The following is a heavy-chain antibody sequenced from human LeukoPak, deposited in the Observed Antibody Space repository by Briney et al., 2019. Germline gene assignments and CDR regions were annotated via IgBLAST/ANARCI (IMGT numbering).Heavy chain of an antibody. D-gene: IGHD2-15*01. V-gene: IGHV3-23*01. J-gene: IGHJ5*02. Sequence: GGSLRLSCAASGFTFSSYAMSGVRQAPGLGLGGVSAIIAGGGTTSYADSVKGRFTISRDNSKNTLYLQLNSLRAEDTAVYYCAKDPCSGGSCANWFDPWGQGTLVTVSS. CDR1: GFTFSSYA. CDR3: AKDPCSGGSCANWFDP. CDR2: IIAGGGTT.